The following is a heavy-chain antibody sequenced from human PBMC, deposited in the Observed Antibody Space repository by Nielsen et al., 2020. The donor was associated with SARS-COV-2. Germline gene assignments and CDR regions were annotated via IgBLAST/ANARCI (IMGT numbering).Heavy chain of an antibody. CDR3: ARDWSSGSGSSYYYYGMDV. J-gene: IGHJ6*02. D-gene: IGHD3-10*01. CDR2: INQDGSEK. Sequence: GESLKISCAASGFTFSSYWMSWVRQAPGKGLEWVANINQDGSEKYYVGSVKGRFTISRDNAKNSLYLQMNSLRAEDTAVYYCARDWSSGSGSSYYYYGMDVWGQGTTVTVSS. V-gene: IGHV3-7*01. CDR1: GFTFSSYW.